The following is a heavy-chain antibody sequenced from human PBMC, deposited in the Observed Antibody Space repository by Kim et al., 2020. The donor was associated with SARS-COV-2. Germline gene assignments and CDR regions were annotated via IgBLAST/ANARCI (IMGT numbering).Heavy chain of an antibody. Sequence: GGSLRLSCAASGFTFSNAWMSWVRQAPGKGLEWVGRIKSKTDGGTTDYAAPVKGRFTISRDDSKNTLYLQMNSLKTEDTAVYYCTTMSFYYYDRERSWYFDLWGRGTLVTVSS. CDR3: TTMSFYYYDRERSWYFDL. CDR2: IKSKTDGGTT. J-gene: IGHJ2*01. CDR1: GFTFSNAW. V-gene: IGHV3-15*01. D-gene: IGHD3-22*01.